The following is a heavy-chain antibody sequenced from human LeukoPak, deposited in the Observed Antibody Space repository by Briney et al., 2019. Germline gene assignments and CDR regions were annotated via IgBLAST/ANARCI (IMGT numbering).Heavy chain of an antibody. CDR2: INHSGST. J-gene: IGHJ5*02. D-gene: IGHD4-17*01. CDR3: ATCRDEFGDYGFTS. CDR1: GGSFSGHY. Sequence: PSETLSLTCGVYGGSFSGHYWGWIRQPPGKGLEWIGEINHSGSTKYNPSLRSRVTISVDTSKNLFSLKLPSVTAADTAVYYCATCRDEFGDYGFTSWGQGTLVTVSS. V-gene: IGHV4-34*01.